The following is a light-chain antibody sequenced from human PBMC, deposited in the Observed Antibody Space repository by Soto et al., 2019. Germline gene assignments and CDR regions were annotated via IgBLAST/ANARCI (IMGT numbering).Light chain of an antibody. CDR1: QTISSW. J-gene: IGKJ1*01. Sequence: DIQMTQSPSTLSASVGDRVTITCRASQTISSWLAWYQQKLGKAPKLLIYKASNLEGGVPSRFSGSGSGTEFTLTISSLQPDDSATYYCQQYNGTFGQGTKVEVK. CDR3: QQYNGT. V-gene: IGKV1-5*03. CDR2: KAS.